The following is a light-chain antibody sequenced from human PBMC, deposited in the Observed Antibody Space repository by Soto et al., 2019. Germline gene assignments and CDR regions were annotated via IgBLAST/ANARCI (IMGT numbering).Light chain of an antibody. Sequence: QSALTQPRSVSGSPGQSVTISCTGTRSDVGGYNYVSWYQQHPAKAPKLMIYDVSKRPSGVPDRFSGSKSGNTASLTISGLQAEDEADYYCCSYAGSYTWVFGGGTKLTVL. V-gene: IGLV2-11*01. J-gene: IGLJ3*02. CDR3: CSYAGSYTWV. CDR1: RSDVGGYNY. CDR2: DVS.